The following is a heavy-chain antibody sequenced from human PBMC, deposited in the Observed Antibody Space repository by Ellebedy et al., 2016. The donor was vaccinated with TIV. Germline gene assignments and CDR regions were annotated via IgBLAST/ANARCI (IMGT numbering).Heavy chain of an antibody. D-gene: IGHD3-9*01. V-gene: IGHV3-21*01. CDR3: ARVSELRYIDWLSGTYYGMDV. CDR1: GFTFSSYA. J-gene: IGHJ6*02. CDR2: ISSSSSYI. Sequence: PGGSLRLSCAASGFTFSSYAMNWVRQAPGKGLEWVSSISSSSSYIYYADSVKGRFTISRDNAKNSLYLQMNSLRAEDTAVYYCARVSELRYIDWLSGTYYGMDVWGQGTTVTVSS.